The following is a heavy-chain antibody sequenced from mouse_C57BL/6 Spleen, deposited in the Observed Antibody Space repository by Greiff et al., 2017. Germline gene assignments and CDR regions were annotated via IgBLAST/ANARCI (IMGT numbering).Heavy chain of an antibody. CDR1: GYAFSSSW. Sequence: QVQLQQPGPELVKPGASVKISCKASGYAFSSSWMNWVKQRPGKGLEWIGRIYPGDGDTNYNGKFKGKATLTADKSSSTAYMQLSILTSEDSAVYFCAREMGDDYSWWYFDVWGTGTTVTVSS. CDR2: IYPGDGDT. CDR3: AREMGDDYSWWYFDV. D-gene: IGHD2-4*01. J-gene: IGHJ1*03. V-gene: IGHV1-82*01.